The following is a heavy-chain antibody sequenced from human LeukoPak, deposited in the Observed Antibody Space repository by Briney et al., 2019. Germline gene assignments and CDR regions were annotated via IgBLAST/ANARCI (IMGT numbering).Heavy chain of an antibody. D-gene: IGHD3-10*02. CDR2: IYSGGST. J-gene: IGHJ6*04. CDR1: GFTVSSNY. Sequence: GGSLRLSCAASGFTVSSNYMSCVRQAPGRVLGWVSVIYSGGSTYYADSVKGRFTISRDNAKNSLYLQMNSLRAEDTAVYYCAELGITMIGGVWRKGTTVTISS. V-gene: IGHV3-66*01. CDR3: AELGITMIGGV.